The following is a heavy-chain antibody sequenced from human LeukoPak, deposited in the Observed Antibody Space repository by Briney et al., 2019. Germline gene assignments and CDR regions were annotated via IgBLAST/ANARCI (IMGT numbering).Heavy chain of an antibody. CDR2: IYTSGST. J-gene: IGHJ6*03. CDR3: ARGTHYYDSSGYIYYYYMDV. V-gene: IGHV4-4*07. CDR1: GGSISSYY. D-gene: IGHD3-22*01. Sequence: SETLSLTCTVSGGSISSYYWSWIRQPAGKGLEWIGRIYTSGSTNYNPSLKSRVTMSVDTSKNQFSLKLSSVTAADTAVYYCARGTHYYDSSGYIYYYYMDVWGEGTTVTISS.